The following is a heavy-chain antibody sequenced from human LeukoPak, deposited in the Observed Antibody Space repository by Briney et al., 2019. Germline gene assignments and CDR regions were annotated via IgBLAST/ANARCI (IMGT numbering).Heavy chain of an antibody. D-gene: IGHD5-24*01. J-gene: IGHJ4*02. CDR1: GGSISSGDYY. Sequence: SETLSLTCTVSGGSISSGDYYWSWIRQPPGKGLEWIGYIYYSGSTYYNPSLKSRVTISVDTSKNQFSLKLSSVTAADTAVYYCARERRADGGDPFDYWGQGTLVTVSS. CDR3: ARERRADGGDPFDY. CDR2: IYYSGST. V-gene: IGHV4-30-4*08.